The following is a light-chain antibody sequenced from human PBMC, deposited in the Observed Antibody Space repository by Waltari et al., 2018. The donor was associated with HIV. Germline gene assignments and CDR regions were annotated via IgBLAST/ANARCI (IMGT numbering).Light chain of an antibody. CDR3: CSYVGSYTPLV. Sequence: QSALTQPRSVSGSPGQSVTISCTGTSSDVGGYNSVSWYQQHPGEAPTLMIYDVSKRPSGVPDRFSGSKSGNTASLTIAGLQAEDEADYYCCSYVGSYTPLVFGTGTQVTVL. CDR1: SSDVGGYNS. J-gene: IGLJ1*01. CDR2: DVS. V-gene: IGLV2-11*01.